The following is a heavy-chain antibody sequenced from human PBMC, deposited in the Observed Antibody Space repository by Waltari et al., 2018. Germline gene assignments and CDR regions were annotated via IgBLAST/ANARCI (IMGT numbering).Heavy chain of an antibody. D-gene: IGHD3-22*01. J-gene: IGHJ2*01. V-gene: IGHV4-30-4*01. CDR3: ARGRYSYVSSGRGTSHWYFDL. CDR2: IDYSGNT. CDR1: GGSIRRGDYY. Sequence: QVQLQESGPGLVRPSQTLSLTCSVSGGSIRRGDYYWSWIRQPPEKGLEWIGYIDYSGNTHYKPSRKGRVMMSVDTSMNECSMQLKSVTAADTAVYYCARGRYSYVSSGRGTSHWYFDLWGRGTLVPVSS.